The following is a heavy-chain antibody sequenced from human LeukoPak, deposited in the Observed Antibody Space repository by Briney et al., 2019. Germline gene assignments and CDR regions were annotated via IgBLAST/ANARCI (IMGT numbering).Heavy chain of an antibody. CDR1: GFTFSSYA. J-gene: IGHJ4*02. Sequence: LSGGSLRLSCAASGFTFSSYAMSWVRQAPGKGLEWVSAISGSGGSTYYADSVKGRFTISRDNSKNTLYLQMNSLRAEDTAVYYCARKPGARFLEWLSADYWGQGTLVTVSS. D-gene: IGHD3-3*01. CDR3: ARKPGARFLEWLSADY. V-gene: IGHV3-23*01. CDR2: ISGSGGST.